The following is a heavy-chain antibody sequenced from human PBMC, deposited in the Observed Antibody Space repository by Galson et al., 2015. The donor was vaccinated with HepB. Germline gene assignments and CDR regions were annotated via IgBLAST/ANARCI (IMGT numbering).Heavy chain of an antibody. V-gene: IGHV3-11*03. Sequence: SLRLSCAASGFTFSDYYMSWIRQAPGKGLEWVSYISSSSSYTNCADSVKGRFTISRDNAKNSLYLQMNSLRAEDTAVYYCARSVRQWEPYNWFDPWGQGTLVTVSS. CDR2: ISSSSSYT. CDR1: GFTFSDYY. J-gene: IGHJ5*02. D-gene: IGHD1-26*01. CDR3: ARSVRQWEPYNWFDP.